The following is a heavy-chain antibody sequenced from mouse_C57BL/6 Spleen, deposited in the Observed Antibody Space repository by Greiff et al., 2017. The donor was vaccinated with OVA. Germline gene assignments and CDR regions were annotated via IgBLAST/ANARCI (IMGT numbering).Heavy chain of an antibody. J-gene: IGHJ2*01. CDR3: ARTHYGSRDFDY. Sequence: QVQLQQPGAELVKPGASVKLSCTASGYTFTSYWMHWVKQRPGQGLEWIGMIHPNSGSTNYNKKFKSKATLTVDKSSSTAYMQLSSLTSEDSAVYYCARTHYGSRDFDYWGQGTTLTVSS. CDR2: IHPNSGST. V-gene: IGHV1-64*01. CDR1: GYTFTSYW. D-gene: IGHD1-1*01.